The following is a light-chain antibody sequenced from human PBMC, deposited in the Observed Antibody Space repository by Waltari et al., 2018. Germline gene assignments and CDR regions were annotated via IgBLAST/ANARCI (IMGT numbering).Light chain of an antibody. V-gene: IGLV3-1*01. CDR3: QAWDSSTAV. J-gene: IGLJ2*01. CDR1: KLGNKY. CDR2: QDS. Sequence: SYELTQSPSVSVSPGQTASITCSGDKLGNKYGCWYQQKPGQSPVLVIYQDSKRPSGIPERFSGSISGNTATLTISGTQAMDEADYYCQAWDSSTAVFGGGTKLTVL.